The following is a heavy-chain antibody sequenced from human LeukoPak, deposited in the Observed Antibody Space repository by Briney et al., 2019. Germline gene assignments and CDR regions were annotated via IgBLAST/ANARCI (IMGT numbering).Heavy chain of an antibody. V-gene: IGHV3-30*09. CDR1: GFTFSSYA. CDR2: ISYDGSNE. J-gene: IGHJ3*02. Sequence: GGSLRLSCAASGFTFSSYAMHWVRQAPDKGLEWVAVISYDGSNEYYTDSVKGRFAISRDNSKNTLSLQMNSLRAEDTAVYYCARVPVLRFLERLLYNAFDIWGQGTMVTVSS. CDR3: ARVPVLRFLERLLYNAFDI. D-gene: IGHD3-3*01.